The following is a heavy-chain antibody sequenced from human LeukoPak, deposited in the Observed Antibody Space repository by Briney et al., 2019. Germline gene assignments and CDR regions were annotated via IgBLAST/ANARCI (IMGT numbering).Heavy chain of an antibody. CDR2: TYYRSKWYR. J-gene: IGHJ3*02. V-gene: IGHV6-1*01. Sequence: SQTLSLTCAISGDSVSANSATWHWLRQSPSRGLEWLGRTYYRSKWYRDYAVSVKSRITINPDSSKNHFSLQLNSVTPEDTALYYCARDSDAFDIWGQGTMVTVSS. CDR1: GDSVSANSAT. CDR3: ARDSDAFDI.